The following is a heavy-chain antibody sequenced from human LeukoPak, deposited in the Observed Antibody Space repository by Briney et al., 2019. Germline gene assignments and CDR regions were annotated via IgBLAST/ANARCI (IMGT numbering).Heavy chain of an antibody. V-gene: IGHV4-4*07. CDR2: IYTGGIT. CDR1: GGSMRSFY. Sequence: SETLSLTCTVSGGSMRSFYWTWIRQPAGKGLEWIGRIYTGGITNYNPSLKSRVTLSLDTSKNQFSLNLKSVTAADTAVYYCARDPPISMIASRFDPWGQGILVTVSS. J-gene: IGHJ5*02. CDR3: ARDPPISMIASRFDP. D-gene: IGHD3-3*02.